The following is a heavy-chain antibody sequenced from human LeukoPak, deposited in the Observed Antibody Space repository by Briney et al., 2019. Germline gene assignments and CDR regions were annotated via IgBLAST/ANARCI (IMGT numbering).Heavy chain of an antibody. J-gene: IGHJ4*02. CDR1: GFTFSSHA. V-gene: IGHV3-23*01. CDR3: AKMPVSYSSGWSTFDY. CDR2: ISGTGDST. Sequence: GGSLRLSCVASGFTFSSHAMSWVRQAPGKGLEWVSGISGTGDSTYYADSVKGRFTISRDNSKNTLYLQMNSLRAEDTAVYYCAKMPVSYSSGWSTFDYWGQGNLVTVSS. D-gene: IGHD6-19*01.